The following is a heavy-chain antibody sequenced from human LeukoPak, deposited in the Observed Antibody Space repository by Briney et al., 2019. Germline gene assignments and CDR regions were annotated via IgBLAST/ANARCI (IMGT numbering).Heavy chain of an antibody. CDR3: AREDHYYGSGSYTY. CDR1: GGTFSSYA. CDR2: INPNSGGT. D-gene: IGHD3-10*01. Sequence: ASVKVSCKASGGTFSSYAISWARQAPGQGLEWMGWINPNSGGTNYAQKFQGRATMTRDTSISTAYMELSRLRSDDTAVYYCAREDHYYGSGSYTYWGQGTLVTVSS. V-gene: IGHV1-2*02. J-gene: IGHJ4*02.